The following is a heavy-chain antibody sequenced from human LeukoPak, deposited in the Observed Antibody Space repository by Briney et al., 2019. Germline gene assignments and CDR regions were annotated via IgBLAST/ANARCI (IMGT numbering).Heavy chain of an antibody. CDR1: GFTFKDYA. D-gene: IGHD4/OR15-4a*01. CDR2: ISWNSGTT. Sequence: PGRSLRLSCAASGFTFKDYAMYWVRQAPGKGLEWVSHISWNSGTTDYADSVKGRFTISRDNSKNMLYLQMNSLRAEDTAVYYCAKESGALGAPLYDYWGQGTLVTGSS. J-gene: IGHJ4*02. CDR3: AKESGALGAPLYDY. V-gene: IGHV3-9*01.